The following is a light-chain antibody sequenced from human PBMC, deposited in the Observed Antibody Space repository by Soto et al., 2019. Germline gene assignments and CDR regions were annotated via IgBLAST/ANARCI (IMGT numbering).Light chain of an antibody. V-gene: IGKV3-20*01. J-gene: IGKJ2*01. CDR3: QQYGSSPMYT. CDR2: GAS. Sequence: EIVLTQSPGTLSLSPGERATLSCRASQSVSSSYLAWYQQKPGQAPRLIIYGASSRATGIPDRFSDSGSESDFTHTISRLQPEDFAVYYCQQYGSSPMYTFGQGTKLEIK. CDR1: QSVSSSY.